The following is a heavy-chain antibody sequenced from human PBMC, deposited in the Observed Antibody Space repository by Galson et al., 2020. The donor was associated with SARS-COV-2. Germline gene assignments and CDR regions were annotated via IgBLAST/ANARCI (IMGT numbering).Heavy chain of an antibody. D-gene: IGHD3-3*01. Sequence: SETLSLTCTVSVGSIRSYYWSWNRQPPGKGLEWIGYIYHSGSTNYNPPLKSRVTKSVDTSKNQFYLKLSPVTAADTAVYYCAGSQGILDLYGMDVWGQGTTVTVFS. V-gene: IGHV4-59*01. CDR2: IYHSGST. J-gene: IGHJ6*02. CDR3: AGSQGILDLYGMDV. CDR1: VGSIRSYY.